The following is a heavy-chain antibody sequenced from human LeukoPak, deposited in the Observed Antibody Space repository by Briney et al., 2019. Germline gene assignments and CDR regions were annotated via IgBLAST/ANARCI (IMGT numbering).Heavy chain of an antibody. CDR3: ARARCSGGSCYPNWFDP. D-gene: IGHD2-15*01. CDR1: GYTFTGYY. CDR2: INPNSGGT. Sequence: ASVKVSCKASGYTFTGYYMHWVRQAPGQGLEWMGWINPNSGGTNYAQKFQGRVTMTRDTSISTAYMELSRLRSDDTAVYYCARARCSGGSCYPNWFDPWGQDTLVTVSS. V-gene: IGHV1-2*02. J-gene: IGHJ5*02.